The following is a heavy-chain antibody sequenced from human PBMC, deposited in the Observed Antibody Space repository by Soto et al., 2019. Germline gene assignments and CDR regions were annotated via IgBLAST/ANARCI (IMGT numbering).Heavy chain of an antibody. J-gene: IGHJ4*02. CDR1: GGSISSGGYY. Sequence: QVQLQESGPGLVKPSQTLSLTCTVSGGSISSGGYYWSWIRQHPGKGLEWIGYIYYSGSTYYNPSLKSRVTISVDTSKNQFSLKLSSVSAADTAVYYCARGPDDYGDYVRYYYFDYWGQGTLVTVSS. V-gene: IGHV4-31*03. CDR2: IYYSGST. D-gene: IGHD4-17*01. CDR3: ARGPDDYGDYVRYYYFDY.